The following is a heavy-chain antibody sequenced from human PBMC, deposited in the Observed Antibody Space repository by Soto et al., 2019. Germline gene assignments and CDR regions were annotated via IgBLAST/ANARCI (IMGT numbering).Heavy chain of an antibody. CDR1: GFSLTTSGVG. Sequence: QITLKESGPALVKPAQTLTLTCTFSGFSLTTSGVGVGWIRQPPGKALEWLALIYWDDDKYYSPSLKKMLTINKANYKNQMVLTMTNVAAADTAKDACAHRRVHSSRLWNCATFDIWGQGTLVTVSS. CDR2: IYWDDDK. J-gene: IGHJ3*02. V-gene: IGHV2-5*02. CDR3: AHRRVHSSRLWNCATFDI. D-gene: IGHD3-22*01.